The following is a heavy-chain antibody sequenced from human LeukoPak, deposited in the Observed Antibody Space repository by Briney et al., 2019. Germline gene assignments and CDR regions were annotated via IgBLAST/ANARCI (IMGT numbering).Heavy chain of an antibody. CDR3: AAELSSGYFDY. V-gene: IGHV1-24*01. D-gene: IGHD3-22*01. J-gene: IGHJ4*02. Sequence: ASVKVSCKVSGYMFTELSMHWVWQAPGKGLEWMGGFDPEDDEKMYAQKFQGRVTMTEDTSTDTAYMELSSLRSEDTAVYYCAAELSSGYFDYWGQGTLVTVSS. CDR1: GYMFTELS. CDR2: FDPEDDEK.